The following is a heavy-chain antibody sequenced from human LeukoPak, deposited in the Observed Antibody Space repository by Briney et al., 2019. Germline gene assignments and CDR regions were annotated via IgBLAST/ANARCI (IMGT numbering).Heavy chain of an antibody. Sequence: GGSLRLSCAASGFTFSSYAMHWVRQAPGKGLEWVAAISYDGSNKFYADSVKGRFTISRDNSKNTLYLQMNSLRTEDTAVYYCARHWGFDYWGQGTLVTVSS. D-gene: IGHD7-27*01. V-gene: IGHV3-30*04. CDR2: ISYDGSNK. J-gene: IGHJ4*02. CDR3: ARHWGFDY. CDR1: GFTFSSYA.